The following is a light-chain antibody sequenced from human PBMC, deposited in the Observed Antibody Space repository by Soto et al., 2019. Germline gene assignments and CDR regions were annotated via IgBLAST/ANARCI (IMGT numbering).Light chain of an antibody. V-gene: IGKV1-5*03. CDR2: KAS. CDR1: QSISVW. J-gene: IGKJ1*01. Sequence: DLQMTQGRSTLSASVGDSVTSTCWASQSISVWLAWYQKKEGKAPNLLIYKASRLESGVPSRLSGSGYGTDLTFTTSSMQYEDFETYYCQQSYSNTRTFGQGTKVDIK. CDR3: QQSYSNTRT.